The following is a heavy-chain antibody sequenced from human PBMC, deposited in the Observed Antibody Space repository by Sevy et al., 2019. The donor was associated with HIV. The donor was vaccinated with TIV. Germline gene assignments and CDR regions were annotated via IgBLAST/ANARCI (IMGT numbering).Heavy chain of an antibody. V-gene: IGHV4-30-4*01. J-gene: IGHJ4*02. D-gene: IGHD5-18*01. CDR1: GGSVSSSDYY. CDR2: IYYSGGT. Sequence: SETLSLTCTVSGGSVSSSDYYWSWIRQPPGKGLQWVGYIYYSGGTYYNPFLNSRVSMSVDTSKNQFSLKLSSVTAADTAVYYCASKRGYSSGPLDYWGQGTLVTVSS. CDR3: ASKRGYSSGPLDY.